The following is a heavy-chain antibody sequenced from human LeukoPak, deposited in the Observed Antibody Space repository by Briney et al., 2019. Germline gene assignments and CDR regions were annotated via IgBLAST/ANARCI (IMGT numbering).Heavy chain of an antibody. CDR1: GYTFTGYY. D-gene: IGHD1-1*01. CDR2: INPNSGGT. V-gene: IGHV1-2*06. CDR3: ARVGSTTGTDFDY. J-gene: IGHJ4*02. Sequence: ASVKVSCKASGYTFTGYYLHWVRQAPGQGPEWMGQINPNSGGTNYVQKFQGRVTMTRDTSISTAYMELSRLRSDDTAVYYCARVGSTTGTDFDYWGQGTLVTVSS.